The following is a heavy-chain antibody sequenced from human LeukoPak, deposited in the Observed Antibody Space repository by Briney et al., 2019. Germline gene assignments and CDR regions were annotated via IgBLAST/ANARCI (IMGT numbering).Heavy chain of an antibody. CDR1: GFTFDDYA. V-gene: IGHV3-9*03. CDR2: ISWNSGNI. D-gene: IGHD2/OR15-2a*01. Sequence: GGSLRLSCAASGFTFDDYAMHWVWQAPGKGLEWVSGISWNSGNIGYADSVTGRFTISRDNAKNSLYLLMNSLRAEDMALYYCAKDRSYSNLSGGAFDIWGQGTMVTVSS. CDR3: AKDRSYSNLSGGAFDI. J-gene: IGHJ3*02.